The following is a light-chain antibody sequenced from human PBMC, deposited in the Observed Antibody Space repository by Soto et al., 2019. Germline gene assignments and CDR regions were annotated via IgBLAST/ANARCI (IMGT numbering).Light chain of an antibody. Sequence: DIQMTQSPSTLSASVGDRVTITCRASQSISSWLAWYQQKPGKAPKLLIYKASSLESGVPSRFSCSGSGTEFTLTISSLQPDDFATYYFQQYNSYWTFGQGTKVEIK. CDR1: QSISSW. CDR3: QQYNSYWT. CDR2: KAS. V-gene: IGKV1-5*03. J-gene: IGKJ1*01.